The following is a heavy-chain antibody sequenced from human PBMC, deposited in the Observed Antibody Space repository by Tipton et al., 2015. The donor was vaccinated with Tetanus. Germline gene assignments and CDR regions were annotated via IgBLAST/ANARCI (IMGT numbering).Heavy chain of an antibody. V-gene: IGHV3-33*01. CDR3: ARDHTFTVSQSRGGLDY. CDR2: IWNDGSNT. CDR1: GFSFSSYG. D-gene: IGHD3-22*01. J-gene: IGHJ4*02. Sequence: SGFSFSSYGMHWVRQAPGKGLEWVALIWNDGSNTYYADSVKGRFTISRDNSKNNLYLQMSSLRDEDTAVYFCARDHTFTVSQSRGGLDYWGRGTLVVVSS.